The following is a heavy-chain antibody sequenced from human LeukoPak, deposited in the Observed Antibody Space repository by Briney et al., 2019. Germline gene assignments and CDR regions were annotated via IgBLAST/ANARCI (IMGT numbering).Heavy chain of an antibody. CDR3: TTKAMRGNSGDDYDD. CDR1: GVTFSSYG. J-gene: IGHJ4*02. V-gene: IGHV3-30*03. CDR2: ISSDGNDK. D-gene: IGHD5-12*01. Sequence: QPGGSLRLSCAASGVTFSSYGMHWVRQAPGKGLEWVALISSDGNDKLYGDSVKGRFTISRDDSKSTLYLQMNSLRAEDTAVYYCTTKAMRGNSGDDYDDWGQGTLVTVSS.